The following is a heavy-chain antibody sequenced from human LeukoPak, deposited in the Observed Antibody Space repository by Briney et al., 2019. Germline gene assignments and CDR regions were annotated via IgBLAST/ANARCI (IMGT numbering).Heavy chain of an antibody. J-gene: IGHJ4*02. CDR1: GFTFSSYG. D-gene: IGHD3-16*02. CDR2: ISGSGGST. Sequence: GESLRLSCAASGFTFSSYGMSWVRQAPGKGLEWVSAISGSGGSTYYADSVKGRFTISRDNSKNTLYLQMNSLRAEDTAVYYCAKDYDYVWGSYREYYFDYWGQGTLVTVSS. V-gene: IGHV3-23*01. CDR3: AKDYDYVWGSYREYYFDY.